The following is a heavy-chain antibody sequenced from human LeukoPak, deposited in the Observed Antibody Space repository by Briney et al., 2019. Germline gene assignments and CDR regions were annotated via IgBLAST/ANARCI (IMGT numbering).Heavy chain of an antibody. CDR3: AKVSVGPLSRPTHVALYYGMDV. CDR2: IGRIGATT. J-gene: IGHJ6*02. Sequence: GGSLRLSCEASGFTFNKFAMSWVRQAPGKGPEWVSAIGRIGATTFYPDSVKGRCTISRDNSKNKVYLEMNSLRAEDTAIYYCAKVSVGPLSRPTHVALYYGMDVWGQGTTVTVSS. V-gene: IGHV3-23*01. CDR1: GFTFNKFA. D-gene: IGHD2-8*01.